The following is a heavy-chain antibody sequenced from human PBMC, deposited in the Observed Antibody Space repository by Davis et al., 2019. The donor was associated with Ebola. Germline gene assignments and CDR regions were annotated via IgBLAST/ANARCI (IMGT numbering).Heavy chain of an antibody. Sequence: ASVKVSCKASGYTFTGYYMQWVRQAPGQGLEWMGIIDPESGRTNNAQKFQGRVTMSRDTSTGTVHMELSSLTSDDTAVYYCARAPLMVRGWANFWGQGTLVTVSS. CDR2: IDPESGRT. D-gene: IGHD3-10*01. V-gene: IGHV1-46*01. J-gene: IGHJ4*02. CDR1: GYTFTGYY. CDR3: ARAPLMVRGWANF.